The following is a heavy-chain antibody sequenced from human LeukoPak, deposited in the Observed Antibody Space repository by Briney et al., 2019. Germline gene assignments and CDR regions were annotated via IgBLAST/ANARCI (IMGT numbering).Heavy chain of an antibody. V-gene: IGHV1-18*01. CDR2: ITPHNGHT. D-gene: IGHD2-2*02. J-gene: IGHJ6*03. CDR3: AKAVYCSSTSCYSSYMDV. CDR1: GYTFTTYG. Sequence: ASVKVSCKASGYTFTTYGISWVRQAPGQGLEGWVWITPHNGHTYYAQKFQGRVTMTTDTSTTTAYMALRSLRSDDTAIYTCAKAVYCSSTSCYSSYMDVWGKGTTVTVSS.